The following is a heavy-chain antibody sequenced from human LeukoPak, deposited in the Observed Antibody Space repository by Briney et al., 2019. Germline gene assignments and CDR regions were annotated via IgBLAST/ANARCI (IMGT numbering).Heavy chain of an antibody. CDR2: ISASGGST. D-gene: IGHD2-15*01. Sequence: GGSLRLSCAASGFTFSSYAMSWVRQTPRKGLEWVSAISASGGSTYYADSVKGRFTISRDNSKNTLYLQMNSLRAEDTAVYYCAKGPLAVGDYYYYCYMDVWGKGTTVTVSS. CDR1: GFTFSSYA. CDR3: AKGPLAVGDYYYYCYMDV. V-gene: IGHV3-23*01. J-gene: IGHJ6*03.